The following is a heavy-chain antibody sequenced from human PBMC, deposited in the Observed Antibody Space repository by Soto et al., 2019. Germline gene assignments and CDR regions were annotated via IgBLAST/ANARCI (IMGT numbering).Heavy chain of an antibody. J-gene: IGHJ4*02. V-gene: IGHV3-33*01. Sequence: VGSLRLSCAAPGFTFSSYGMHWVRQAPGKGLEWVAVIWYDGSNKYYADSVKGRFTISRDNSKNTLYLQMNSLRAEDTAVYYCARENYDILTGYYGDFDYWGQGTLVTVSS. CDR3: ARENYDILTGYYGDFDY. D-gene: IGHD3-9*01. CDR1: GFTFSSYG. CDR2: IWYDGSNK.